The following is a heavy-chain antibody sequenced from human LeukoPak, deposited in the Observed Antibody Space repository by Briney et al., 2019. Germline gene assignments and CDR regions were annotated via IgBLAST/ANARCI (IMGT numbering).Heavy chain of an antibody. CDR2: PYHSGST. CDR3: ARDSSCSGGTCYDT. J-gene: IGHJ5*02. Sequence: SETLPLTCTISGVYICYYYWIWVRHPPGKALECIGYPYHSGSTDYKSYLNSRVSISVDTSKNQFSLKVSSVTAADTAVYDCARDSSCSGGTCYDTWGQGTLVTVSS. CDR1: GVYICYYY. V-gene: IGHV4-59*01. D-gene: IGHD2-15*01.